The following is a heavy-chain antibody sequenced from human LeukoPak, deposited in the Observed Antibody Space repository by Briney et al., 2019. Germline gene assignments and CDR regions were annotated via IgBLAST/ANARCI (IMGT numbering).Heavy chain of an antibody. D-gene: IGHD1-26*01. CDR2: ISGSGGST. V-gene: IGHV3-23*01. Sequence: PGGSLRLSCAASGFTFSSYAMSWVRQAPGKGLEWVSGISGSGGSTYYADSVKGRFTISRDNSKNTLYLQMNSLRAEDTAVYYCAKGYKKVGATGIDYWGQGTLVTVSS. CDR1: GFTFSSYA. J-gene: IGHJ4*02. CDR3: AKGYKKVGATGIDY.